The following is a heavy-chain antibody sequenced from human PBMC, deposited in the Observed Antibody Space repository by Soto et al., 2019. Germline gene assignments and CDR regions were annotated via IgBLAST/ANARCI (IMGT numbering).Heavy chain of an antibody. J-gene: IGHJ5*02. V-gene: IGHV4-31*03. CDR2: IYHTGKT. CDR3: ARYGSSTATWMDP. Sequence: SETLSLTCTVSGDAIYIGGYYWTWIRQHPGKGLEWIGYIYHTGKTYYNPSLESRVTMSVDTSKNQFSLKLASVTAADTAVYYCARYGSSTATWMDPWGQGALV. CDR1: GDAIYIGGYY. D-gene: IGHD2-2*01.